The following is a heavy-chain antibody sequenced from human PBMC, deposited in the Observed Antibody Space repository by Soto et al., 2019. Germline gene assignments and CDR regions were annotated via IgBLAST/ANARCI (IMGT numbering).Heavy chain of an antibody. J-gene: IGHJ6*03. V-gene: IGHV4-34*01. D-gene: IGHD2-8*01. CDR1: GGSFSGYY. CDR2: INRSGST. CDR3: ARGRMVYFKIPFYYYYYMDV. Sequence: PSETLSLTCAVYGGSFSGYYWSWIRQPPGKGLEWIGEINRSGSTNYNPSLKSRVTISVDTSKNQFSLKLSSVTAADTAVYYCARGRMVYFKIPFYYYYYMDVWGKGTTVPVSS.